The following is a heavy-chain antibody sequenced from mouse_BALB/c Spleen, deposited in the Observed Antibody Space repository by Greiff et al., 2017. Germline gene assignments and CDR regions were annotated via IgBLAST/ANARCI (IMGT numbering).Heavy chain of an antibody. J-gene: IGHJ4*01. CDR2: IWAGGST. Sequence: VKLMESGPGLVAPSQSLSITCTVSGFSLTSYGVHWVRQPPGKGLEWLGVIWAGGSTNYNSALMSRLSISKDNSKSQVFLKMNSLQTDDTAMYYCARDSHGVRRWAMDYWGQGTSVTVSS. V-gene: IGHV2-9*02. CDR1: GFSLTSYG. CDR3: ARDSHGVRRWAMDY. D-gene: IGHD2-14*01.